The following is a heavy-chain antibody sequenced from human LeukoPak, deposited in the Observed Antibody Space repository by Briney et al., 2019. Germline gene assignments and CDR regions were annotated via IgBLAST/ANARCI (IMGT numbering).Heavy chain of an antibody. V-gene: IGHV3-23*01. CDR2: ISGSGGST. CDR3: ARAKNLGVIITSYNWFDS. Sequence: GGSLRLSCAASGFTFSSYAMSWVRQAPGKGLEWVSAISGSGGSTYYADSVKGRFTISRDNSKNTLYLQVNSLRTEDTAVYYCARAKNLGVIITSYNWFDSWGQGTLVTVSS. CDR1: GFTFSSYA. J-gene: IGHJ5*01. D-gene: IGHD3-3*01.